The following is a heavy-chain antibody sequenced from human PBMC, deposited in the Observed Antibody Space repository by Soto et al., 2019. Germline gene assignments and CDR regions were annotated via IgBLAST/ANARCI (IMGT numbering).Heavy chain of an antibody. CDR2: IYYSGST. CDR1: GGSISSYY. V-gene: IGHV4-59*01. Sequence: SETLSLTCTVSGGSISSYYWSWIRQPPGNGLEWIGYIYYSGSTNYNPSLKSRVTISVDTSKNQFSLKLSSVTAADAAVYYCARVGRGDYGVPDYWGQGTLVTVSS. CDR3: ARVGRGDYGVPDY. D-gene: IGHD4-17*01. J-gene: IGHJ4*02.